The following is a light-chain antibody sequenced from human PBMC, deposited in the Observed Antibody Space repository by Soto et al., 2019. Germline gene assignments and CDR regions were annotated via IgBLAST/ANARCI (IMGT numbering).Light chain of an antibody. CDR3: QQYYSPPYT. CDR2: WAS. CDR1: QSVLSSSNNQNQ. J-gene: IGKJ2*01. V-gene: IGKV4-1*01. Sequence: DIVMTQSPDSMAVSLSERATINCKSSQSVLSSSNNQNQLAWYQQKPGQSPKLLIYWASTRESGVPDRFGGSGSGTDFTLTISSLQAEDVAFYYCQQYYSPPYTFGQGTKLEIK.